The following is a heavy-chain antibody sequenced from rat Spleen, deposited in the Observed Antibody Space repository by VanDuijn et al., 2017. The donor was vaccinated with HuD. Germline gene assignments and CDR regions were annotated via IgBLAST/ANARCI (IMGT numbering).Heavy chain of an antibody. V-gene: IGHV5-54*01. Sequence: EVKLVESGGGLVQPGNSLTLSCVASGFTFSNYGMHWIRQAPKKGLEWIAMIYYDSSKMYYADTVKGRFTISRDNSKNTLYLQMNNLRSEDTAIYYCAGGGSGGLNWFAHWGQGTLVTVSS. CDR3: AGGGSGGLNWFAH. J-gene: IGHJ3*01. CDR2: IYYDSSKM. CDR1: GFTFSNYG. D-gene: IGHD1-1*01.